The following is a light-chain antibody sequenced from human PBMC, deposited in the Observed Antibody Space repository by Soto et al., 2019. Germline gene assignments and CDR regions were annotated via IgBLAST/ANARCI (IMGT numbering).Light chain of an antibody. Sequence: DIVMTQSPDSLAVSLGERATINCKSSQSVLYSSNNRNYLAWYQQKPGQPPKLLIYWASTREAGVPDRFSGSGSETDFTLTISSLQAEDVAVYYCQQYYSTPQTFGQGTKLEIK. V-gene: IGKV4-1*01. CDR1: QSVLYSSNNRNY. CDR3: QQYYSTPQT. CDR2: WAS. J-gene: IGKJ2*01.